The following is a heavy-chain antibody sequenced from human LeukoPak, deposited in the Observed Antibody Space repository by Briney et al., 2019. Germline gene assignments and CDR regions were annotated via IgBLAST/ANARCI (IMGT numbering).Heavy chain of an antibody. CDR1: GGSITSSSYY. V-gene: IGHV4-39*07. CDR3: ARGRH. Sequence: PSETLSLTCTVSGGSITSSSYYWGWIRQPPGKGLEWIGSVYYSGNTYYNSSLKSRVTISVDTSKNQFSLKLSSVTAADTAVYYCARGRHWGQGTLVTVSS. J-gene: IGHJ4*02. CDR2: VYYSGNT.